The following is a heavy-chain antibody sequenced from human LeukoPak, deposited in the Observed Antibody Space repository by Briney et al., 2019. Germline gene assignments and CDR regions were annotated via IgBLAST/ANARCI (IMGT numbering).Heavy chain of an antibody. CDR2: KYHTGST. J-gene: IGHJ5*02. D-gene: IGHD2-15*01. CDR1: GYSISSGFR. V-gene: IGHV4-38-2*02. CDR3: AREAEYCSGGSCRWFDP. Sequence: SETLSLTCTVSGYSISSGFRWGWIRQPPGKGLEWIGSKYHTGSTYYNPSLRSRVTISVDTSKNQFSLKLSSVTAADTAVYYCAREAEYCSGGSCRWFDPWGQGTLVTVSS.